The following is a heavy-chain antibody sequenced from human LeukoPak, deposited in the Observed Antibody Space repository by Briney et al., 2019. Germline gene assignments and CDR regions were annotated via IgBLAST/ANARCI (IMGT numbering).Heavy chain of an antibody. Sequence: GESLKISCKASGYTFTIYWIAWVRQMPGKGLEWMGIIYPGDSNTRYSPSFQGQVTISADRSITTAYLQWSSLKASDTAMYYCASTRSIAAHDAFDIWGQGTMVTVSS. J-gene: IGHJ3*02. CDR1: GYTFTIYW. CDR3: ASTRSIAAHDAFDI. CDR2: IYPGDSNT. V-gene: IGHV5-51*01. D-gene: IGHD6-6*01.